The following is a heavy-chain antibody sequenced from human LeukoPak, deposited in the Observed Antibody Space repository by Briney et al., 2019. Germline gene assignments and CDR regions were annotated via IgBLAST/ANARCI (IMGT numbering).Heavy chain of an antibody. CDR1: GGSFSGYY. Sequence: SETLSLTCAVYGGSFSGYYWSWIRQPPGKGLEWIGEINHSGSTNYNPSLKSRVTISVDTSKNQFSLKLSSVTAADTAVYYCARGSIGGSGSYYFDYWGQGTLVTVSS. D-gene: IGHD3-10*01. V-gene: IGHV4-34*01. J-gene: IGHJ4*02. CDR2: INHSGST. CDR3: ARGSIGGSGSYYFDY.